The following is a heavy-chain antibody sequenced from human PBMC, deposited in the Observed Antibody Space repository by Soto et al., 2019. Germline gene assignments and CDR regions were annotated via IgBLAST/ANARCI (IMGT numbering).Heavy chain of an antibody. J-gene: IGHJ4*02. V-gene: IGHV3-64*01. CDR2: ISSNGHST. Sequence: EVQLVESGGGLVQPGGSLRLSCAASGFTFSNYAMHWVRQAPGKGLEYVSTISSNGHSTDYANSVKGRFTISRDNSMNTLYLQMCSLRAEDMAVYYCARGSNGYPFAYWGPGTLVTVSS. D-gene: IGHD5-12*01. CDR1: GFTFSNYA. CDR3: ARGSNGYPFAY.